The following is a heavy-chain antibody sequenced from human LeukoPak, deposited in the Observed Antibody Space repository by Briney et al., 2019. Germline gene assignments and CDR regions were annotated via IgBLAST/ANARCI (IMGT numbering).Heavy chain of an antibody. V-gene: IGHV3-23*01. D-gene: IGHD3-10*01. CDR1: GFTFSSYW. J-gene: IGHJ5*02. CDR2: ISGSGGST. CDR3: AKDLYGSGSYRAPFDP. Sequence: GGSLRLSCAASGFTFSSYWMSWVRQAPGKGLEWVSAISGSGGSTYYADSVKGRFTISRDNSKNTLYLQMNSLRAEDTAVYYCAKDLYGSGSYRAPFDPWGQGTLVTVSS.